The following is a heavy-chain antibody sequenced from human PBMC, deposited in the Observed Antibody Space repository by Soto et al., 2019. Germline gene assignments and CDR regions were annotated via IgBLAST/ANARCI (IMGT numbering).Heavy chain of an antibody. CDR3: ARDRGFGEPHDI. Sequence: QVQLVESGGGVVQPGRSLRLSCAGTGFTFKTYDIHWVRQAPGKGLEWVAVIRFDGSNTYYGDSVKGRFTISRDNSKNMVYLQMNSLRADDKAVYYCARDRGFGEPHDIWGQGTLVTVSA. J-gene: IGHJ4*02. V-gene: IGHV3-33*01. CDR1: GFTFKTYD. D-gene: IGHD3-10*01. CDR2: IRFDGSNT.